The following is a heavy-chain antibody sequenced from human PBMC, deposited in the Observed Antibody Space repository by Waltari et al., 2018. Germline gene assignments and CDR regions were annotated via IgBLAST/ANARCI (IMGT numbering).Heavy chain of an antibody. CDR3: ARRRDVEMATMKGNWFDP. V-gene: IGHV4-34*01. J-gene: IGHJ5*02. D-gene: IGHD5-12*01. CDR2: INHSGST. CDR1: GGSFSGYY. Sequence: QVQLQQWGAGLLKPSETLSLTCAVYGGSFSGYYWSWIRQPPGTGLEWIGEINHSGSTNYNPSLKSRVTISVDTSKNQFSLKLSSVTAADTAVYYCARRRDVEMATMKGNWFDPWGQGTLVTVSS.